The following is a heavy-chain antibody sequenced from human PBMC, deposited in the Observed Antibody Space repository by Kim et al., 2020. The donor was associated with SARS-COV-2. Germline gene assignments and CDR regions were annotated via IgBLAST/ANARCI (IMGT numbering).Heavy chain of an antibody. CDR2: ISAYNGNT. J-gene: IGHJ6*02. CDR1: GYTFTSYG. CDR3: ARVWGSSWYVSPYDYYYGMDV. V-gene: IGHV1-18*01. D-gene: IGHD6-13*01. Sequence: ASVKVSCKASGYTFTSYGISWVRQAPGQGLEWMGWISAYNGNTNYAQKLQGRVTMTTDTSTSTAYMELRSLRSDDTAVYYCARVWGSSWYVSPYDYYYGMDVWGQGTTVTVSS.